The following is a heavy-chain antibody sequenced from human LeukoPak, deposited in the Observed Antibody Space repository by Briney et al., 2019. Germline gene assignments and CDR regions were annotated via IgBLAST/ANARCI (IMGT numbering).Heavy chain of an antibody. Sequence: GGSLRLSCAASGFMVSTYWMTWVRQAPGKGLEFVANIKPDGSETYYVDSVKGRFTISRDNTKNLVFLQMKSLRGEDAAVYHCGGFGYEAAIDLWGQGTLVTVSS. J-gene: IGHJ4*02. CDR1: GFMVSTYW. D-gene: IGHD2-15*01. CDR3: GGFGYEAAIDL. V-gene: IGHV3-7*01. CDR2: IKPDGSET.